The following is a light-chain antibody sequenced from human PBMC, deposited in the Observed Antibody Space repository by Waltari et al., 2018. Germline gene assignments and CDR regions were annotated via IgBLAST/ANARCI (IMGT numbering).Light chain of an antibody. CDR2: CAS. J-gene: IGKJ4*01. V-gene: IGKV3-11*01. Sequence: DIVLTQSPATLFLSPGQRAPLTCRASQSVNKYLAWYQQKPGQAPRLLIYCASNRATGIPARFSGSGSGTDCTLTISSLEPEDFAVYYCQQGKTWPLTFGGGTKVEIK. CDR3: QQGKTWPLT. CDR1: QSVNKY.